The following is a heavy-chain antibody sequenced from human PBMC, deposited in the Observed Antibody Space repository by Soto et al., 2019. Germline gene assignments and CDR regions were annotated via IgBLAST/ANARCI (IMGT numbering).Heavy chain of an antibody. CDR2: ISTSDTTI. Sequence: EVQLVESGGGLVQPGGSLRLSCAGSGFTFSSYEMNWVRQAPGKGLERVSSISTSDTTIYYADSVKGRFTISRDNAKNSLYLQMNSLGAEDTAVYYCARLVGAPSSPPNWFDPWGQGTLVTVAS. V-gene: IGHV3-48*03. J-gene: IGHJ5*02. CDR3: ARLVGAPSSPPNWFDP. CDR1: GFTFSSYE. D-gene: IGHD1-26*01.